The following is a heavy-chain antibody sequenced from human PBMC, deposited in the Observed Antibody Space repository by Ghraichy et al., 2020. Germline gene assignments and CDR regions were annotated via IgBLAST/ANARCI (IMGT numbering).Heavy chain of an antibody. D-gene: IGHD1-14*01. V-gene: IGHV1-18*04. J-gene: IGHJ5*02. CDR2: ISGKNDDV. Sequence: ASVKVSCKASDYTFTTYGISWVRQAPGQVLEWMGWISGKNDDVNYAQKVQGRVTMTTDTSTSTAYMELRSLRSDDTAVYYCARDKGTNAAEDGFDPWGQGTLVTVSS. CDR1: DYTFTTYG. CDR3: ARDKGTNAAEDGFDP.